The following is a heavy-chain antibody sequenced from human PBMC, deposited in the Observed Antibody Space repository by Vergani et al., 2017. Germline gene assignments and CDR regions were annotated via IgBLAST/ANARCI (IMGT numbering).Heavy chain of an antibody. V-gene: IGHV3-20*04. D-gene: IGHD3-3*01. CDR1: GFTFDDYA. J-gene: IGHJ4*02. Sequence: EVQLVESGGDVVRPGGSLRLSCAASGFTFDDYAMSWVRQAPGKGLEWVSGINWNGGSTGYADSVKGRFTISRDNAKNSLYLQMNSLRAEDTALYYCARERNAYYDFWSGYYTQYYFDYWGQGTLVTVSS. CDR3: ARERNAYYDFWSGYYTQYYFDY. CDR2: INWNGGST.